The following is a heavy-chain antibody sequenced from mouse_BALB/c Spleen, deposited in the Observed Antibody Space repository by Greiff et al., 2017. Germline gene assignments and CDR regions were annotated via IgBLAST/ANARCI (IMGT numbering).Heavy chain of an antibody. CDR3: ARDLGDEFDY. Sequence: EVKLVESGGGLVKPGGSLKLSCAASGFTFSDYYMYWVRQTPAKRLEWVATISDGGSYTYYPDSVKGRFTISRDNAKNNLYLQMSSLKSEDTAMYYCARDLGDEFDYWGQGTTLTVSS. CDR2: ISDGGSYT. J-gene: IGHJ2*01. V-gene: IGHV5-4*02. CDR1: GFTFSDYY. D-gene: IGHD3-3*01.